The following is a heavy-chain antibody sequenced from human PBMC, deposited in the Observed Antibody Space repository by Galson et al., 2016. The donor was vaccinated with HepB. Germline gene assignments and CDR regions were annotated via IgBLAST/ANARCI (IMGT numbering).Heavy chain of an antibody. Sequence: SLRLSCAASGFTLSSYWMTWVRQAPGRGLEWVANINHDGSETNYVDSVKGQFIISRDNAKNSLYLQMNSLRAEDTAVYYCARLRTAPSYAFDIWGQGTMVTVSS. J-gene: IGHJ3*02. D-gene: IGHD2-2*01. CDR2: INHDGSET. CDR3: ARLRTAPSYAFDI. V-gene: IGHV3-7*01. CDR1: GFTLSSYW.